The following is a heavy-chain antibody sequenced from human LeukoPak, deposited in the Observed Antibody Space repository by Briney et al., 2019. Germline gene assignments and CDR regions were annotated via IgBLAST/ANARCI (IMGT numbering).Heavy chain of an antibody. CDR3: ASSWWELHEARFDY. V-gene: IGHV1-46*01. CDR2: INPSGGST. J-gene: IGHJ4*02. Sequence: ASVKVSCKASGYTFTSYGISWVRQAPGQGLEWMGIINPSGGSTSYAQKFQGRVTMTRDMSTSTVYMELSSLRSEDTAVYYCASSWWELHEARFDYWGQGTLVTVSS. CDR1: GYTFTSYG. D-gene: IGHD1-26*01.